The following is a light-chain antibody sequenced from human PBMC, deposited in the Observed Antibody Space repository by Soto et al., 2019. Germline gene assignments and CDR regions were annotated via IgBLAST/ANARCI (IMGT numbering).Light chain of an antibody. J-gene: IGLJ2*01. CDR2: DNN. CDR3: GTWDSSLSAVV. V-gene: IGLV1-51*01. Sequence: QSALTQPPSVSAAPGQKVTISCSGSSSNIGNNYVSWYQQLPGTAPKLLIYDNNKRPSGIPDRFSGSKSGTSATLAITGLQTGDEAVYYCGTWDSSLSAVVFGGGTKLTVL. CDR1: SSNIGNNY.